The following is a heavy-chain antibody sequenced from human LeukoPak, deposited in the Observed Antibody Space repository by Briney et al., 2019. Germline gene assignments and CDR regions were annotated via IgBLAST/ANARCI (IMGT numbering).Heavy chain of an antibody. CDR3: AILEGSYYYDSSGEGDAFDI. J-gene: IGHJ3*02. D-gene: IGHD3-22*01. Sequence: ASVKVSCKASGYTFTGYYMHWVRQAPGQGLEWMGRINPNSGGTNYAQKFQGRVTMTRDTSISTAYMELSRLRSDDTAVYYCAILEGSYYYDSSGEGDAFDIWGQGTMVTVS. CDR1: GYTFTGYY. CDR2: INPNSGGT. V-gene: IGHV1-2*06.